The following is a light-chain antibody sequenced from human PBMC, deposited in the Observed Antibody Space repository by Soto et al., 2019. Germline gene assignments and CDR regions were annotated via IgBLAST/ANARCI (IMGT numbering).Light chain of an antibody. CDR1: SSDVGGYNY. J-gene: IGLJ2*01. CDR2: DVS. V-gene: IGLV2-14*01. Sequence: QYALTQPASVSGSPGQSITISCTGTSSDVGGYNYVSWYQQHPGKAPKLMLYDVSNRPSGVSNRFSGSKSGITASLTISGLQAEDETDYYCSSYTSSSALVFGGGTELTVL. CDR3: SSYTSSSALV.